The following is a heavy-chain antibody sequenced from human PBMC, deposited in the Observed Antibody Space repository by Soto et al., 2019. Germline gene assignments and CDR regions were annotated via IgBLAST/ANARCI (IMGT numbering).Heavy chain of an antibody. J-gene: IGHJ3*02. CDR1: GYTLTELS. Sequence: ASVKVSCKVSGYTLTELSMHWVRQAPGKGLEWMGGFDPEDGETIYAQKFQGRVTMTGDTSTSTVYMELSSLRSEDTAVYYCARELPIPEHDAFDIWGQGTMVTVSS. CDR3: ARELPIPEHDAFDI. CDR2: FDPEDGET. V-gene: IGHV1-24*01.